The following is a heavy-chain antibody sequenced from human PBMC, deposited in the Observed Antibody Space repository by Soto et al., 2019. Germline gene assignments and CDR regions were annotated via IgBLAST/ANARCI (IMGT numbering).Heavy chain of an antibody. CDR3: AGTATFRDQPCFDY. D-gene: IGHD3-10*01. J-gene: IGHJ4*02. Sequence: SSETLSLTCAVYGGSFSGYYWSWIRQPPGKGLEWIGEINHSGSTNYNPSLKSRITISVDTSKNQFSLKLSSVTAADTAVYYCAGTATFRDQPCFDYWGQGTLVTVSS. V-gene: IGHV4-34*01. CDR2: INHSGST. CDR1: GGSFSGYY.